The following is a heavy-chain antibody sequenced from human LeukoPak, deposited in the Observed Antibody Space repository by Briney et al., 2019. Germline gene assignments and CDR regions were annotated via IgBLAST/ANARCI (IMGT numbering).Heavy chain of an antibody. D-gene: IGHD6-19*01. CDR3: AKDAYSSGWYYFDS. J-gene: IGHJ4*02. Sequence: GGSLRLSCAASRFTFDDYGMHWVRQVPGKGMEWVSLISGDGSSTYYADSVKGRFTISRDNSKNSLYLQMNSLRTEDTALYYCAKDAYSSGWYYFDSWGQGTLVTVSS. CDR2: ISGDGSST. CDR1: RFTFDDYG. V-gene: IGHV3-43*02.